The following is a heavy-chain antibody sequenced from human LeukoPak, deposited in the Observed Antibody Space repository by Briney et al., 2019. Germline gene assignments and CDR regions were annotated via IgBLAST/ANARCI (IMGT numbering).Heavy chain of an antibody. CDR2: FHYSGST. Sequence: ETPSLTCTVPGGSISSYYWNWIRQPPGEGLEWIGYFHYSGSTNYNPSLKSRVTISVDTSKNQFSLRLSSVTAADTAVYYCASPMCYGGFDLGGQGAGLTVSS. CDR1: GGSISSYY. D-gene: IGHD4/OR15-4a*01. CDR3: ASPMCYGGFDL. V-gene: IGHV4-59*12. J-gene: IGHJ3*01.